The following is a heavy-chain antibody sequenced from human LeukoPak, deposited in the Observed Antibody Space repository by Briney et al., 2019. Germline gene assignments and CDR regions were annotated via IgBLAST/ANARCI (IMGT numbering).Heavy chain of an antibody. V-gene: IGHV3-73*01. CDR3: TRDRGTYNWLDP. D-gene: IGHD1-26*01. CDR2: IDRPAKSYAT. Sequence: GGSLKLSCAASGFTLSDSAIHWVRQASGKGLEWVGLIDRPAKSYATAYGASVGGRFTISRDDSKNTAYLQMDSLKTEDTALYYCTRDRGTYNWLDPWGQGTLVTVSS. CDR1: GFTLSDSA. J-gene: IGHJ5*02.